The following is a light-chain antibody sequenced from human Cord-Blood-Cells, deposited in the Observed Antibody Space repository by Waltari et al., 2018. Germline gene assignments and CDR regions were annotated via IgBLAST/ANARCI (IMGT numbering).Light chain of an antibody. V-gene: IGLV1-40*01. CDR3: QSYDSSLSGWV. CDR1: SSNIGAGYG. Sequence: QSVLTQPPSVSGAPGQRVTISCPGSSSNIGAGYGVHWYQQLPGTAPKLLIYGNSNRPSGVPDRFSGSKSGTSASLAITGLQAEDEADYYCQSYDSSLSGWVFGGGTKLTVL. J-gene: IGLJ3*02. CDR2: GNS.